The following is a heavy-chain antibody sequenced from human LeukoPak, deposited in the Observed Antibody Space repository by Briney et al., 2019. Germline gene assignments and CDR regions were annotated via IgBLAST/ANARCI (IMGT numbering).Heavy chain of an antibody. J-gene: IGHJ6*02. CDR1: GGSFRGHF. V-gene: IGHV4-34*01. CDR3: ARRGIGGMDV. D-gene: IGHD1-14*01. Sequence: SETLSLTCAVSGGSFRGHFWNWIRQPPGKGLEWIGEINHSGSTNYNPSLKSRVSISVDTSKNQFSLKLTSLTAADTAVYYCARRGIGGMDVWGQGTTVTVS. CDR2: INHSGST.